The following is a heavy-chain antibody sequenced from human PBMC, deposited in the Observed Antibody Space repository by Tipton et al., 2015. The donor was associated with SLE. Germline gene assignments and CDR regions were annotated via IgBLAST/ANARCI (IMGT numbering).Heavy chain of an antibody. Sequence: SLRLSCAVSGGFFVSSNYMSWVRQAPGKGLEWISVLFSDGRTFYADSVKGRFTISRDNSKNTVFLQMDRLRAENTAIYYCAKDYFGSSEYWGQGTLVTVSS. D-gene: IGHD3-10*01. CDR2: LFSDGRT. J-gene: IGHJ4*02. CDR1: GGFFVSSNY. V-gene: IGHV3-53*01. CDR3: AKDYFGSSEY.